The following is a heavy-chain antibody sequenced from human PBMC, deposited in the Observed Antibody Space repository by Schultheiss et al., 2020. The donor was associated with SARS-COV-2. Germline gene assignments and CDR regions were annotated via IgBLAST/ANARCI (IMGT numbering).Heavy chain of an antibody. J-gene: IGHJ3*02. CDR3: ARDKIGYSYAFDI. CDR2: INHSGST. D-gene: IGHD5-18*01. Sequence: SETLSLTCTVYGGSFSGYYWSWIRQPPGKGLEWIGEINHSGSTYYNPSLKSRVTISVDTSKNQFSLKLSSVTAADTAVYYCARDKIGYSYAFDIWGQGTMVTVSS. V-gene: IGHV4-34*01. CDR1: GGSFSGYY.